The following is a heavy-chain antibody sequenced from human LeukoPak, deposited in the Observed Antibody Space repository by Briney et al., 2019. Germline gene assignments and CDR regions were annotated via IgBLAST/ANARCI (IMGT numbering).Heavy chain of an antibody. CDR3: VRLSTTPGTYFDY. CDR1: GDNFNNYW. Sequence: GESLKISCKGGGDNFNNYWIVWVRQMPGKGLEWMGVIYLDDSETKYSPSFQGQVTISADKSISTAYLQGSSLQASDTAMYYCVRLSTTPGTYFDYWGQGTLVTVSS. J-gene: IGHJ4*02. D-gene: IGHD1/OR15-1a*01. CDR2: IYLDDSET. V-gene: IGHV5-51*01.